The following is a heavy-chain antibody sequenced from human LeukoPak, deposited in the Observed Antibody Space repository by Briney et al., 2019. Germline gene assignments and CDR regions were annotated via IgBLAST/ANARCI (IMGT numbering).Heavy chain of an antibody. CDR1: GFTFSHYA. CDR2: ISSNGGST. J-gene: IGHJ4*02. CDR3: ARVGDRYCSTITCFPTTIDY. V-gene: IGHV3-64*01. Sequence: GGSLRLSCAATGFTFSHYAMYWVRQAPGKALEYVSAISSNGGSTYYANSVKGRFTISRDNSKNTLYLQMGSLRAEDMAVYYCARVGDRYCSTITCFPTTIDYWGQGTLVTVSS. D-gene: IGHD2-2*01.